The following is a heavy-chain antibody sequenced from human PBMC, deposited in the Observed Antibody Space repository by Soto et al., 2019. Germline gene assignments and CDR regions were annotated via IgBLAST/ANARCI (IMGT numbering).Heavy chain of an antibody. CDR1: GFTFSSYA. CDR2: ISYDGSNK. CDR3: ARALGYGMDV. Sequence: QVQLVESGGGVVQPGRSLRLSCAASGFTFSSYAMHWVRQAPGKGLEWVAVISYDGSNKYYADSVKGRFTISRDNSKNTLYLLMNSLRAEDTAVYYCARALGYGMDVWGQGTTVTVSS. D-gene: IGHD7-27*01. V-gene: IGHV3-30-3*01. J-gene: IGHJ6*02.